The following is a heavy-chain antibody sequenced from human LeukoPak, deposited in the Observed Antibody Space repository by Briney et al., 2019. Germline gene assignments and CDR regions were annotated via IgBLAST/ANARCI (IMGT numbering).Heavy chain of an antibody. J-gene: IGHJ4*02. CDR2: IIPIFGTA. CDR1: GGTFSSYA. Sequence: SVKVSCKASGGTFSSYAISWVRQAPEQGLEWMGGIIPIFGTANYAQKFQGRVTITADESTSTAYMELSSLRSEDTAVYYCARSGDYGSGSYWFDYWGQGTLVTVSS. V-gene: IGHV1-69*13. CDR3: ARSGDYGSGSYWFDY. D-gene: IGHD3-10*01.